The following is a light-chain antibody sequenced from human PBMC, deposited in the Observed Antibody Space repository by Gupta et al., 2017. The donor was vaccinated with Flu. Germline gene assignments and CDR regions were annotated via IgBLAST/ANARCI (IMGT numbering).Light chain of an antibody. Sequence: EIVLTQSPATLSLSPGERATLSCRASQSVSSYLAWYQQKPGQAPRLLIYDASNRATGIPARFSGSGSGTDFTLTSSSLEPEDFAVYYWQQRSNWLSFGPGTKVDIK. CDR1: QSVSSY. CDR3: QQRSNWLS. CDR2: DAS. J-gene: IGKJ3*01. V-gene: IGKV3-11*01.